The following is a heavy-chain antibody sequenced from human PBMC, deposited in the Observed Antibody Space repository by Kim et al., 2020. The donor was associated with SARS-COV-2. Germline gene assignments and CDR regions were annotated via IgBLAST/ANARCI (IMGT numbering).Heavy chain of an antibody. CDR1: GFAFHTYV. Sequence: GGSLRLSCVASGFAFHTYVMSWVRQAPGKGLEWVSAISGAGGSTFYADSVKGRFTISRDNFQNTVFLEMNNLRVEDTAIYFCVRERVTSVTTFDYWGQGTLVTVSS. V-gene: IGHV3-23*01. J-gene: IGHJ4*02. D-gene: IGHD4-17*01. CDR3: VRERVTSVTTFDY. CDR2: ISGAGGST.